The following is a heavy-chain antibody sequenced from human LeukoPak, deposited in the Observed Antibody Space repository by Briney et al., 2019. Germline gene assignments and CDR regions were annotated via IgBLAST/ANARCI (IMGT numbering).Heavy chain of an antibody. CDR3: ARQGQGYDYYGMDV. D-gene: IGHD3-16*01. J-gene: IGHJ6*02. CDR1: GGSFSGYY. V-gene: IGHV4-34*01. Sequence: PSETLSLTCAVYGGSFSGYYWSWIRQPPGKGLEWIGEINHSGSTNYNPSLKSRVTISVDTSKNQFSLKLSSVTAADTAVYYCARQGQGYDYYGMDVWGQGTTVTVSS. CDR2: INHSGST.